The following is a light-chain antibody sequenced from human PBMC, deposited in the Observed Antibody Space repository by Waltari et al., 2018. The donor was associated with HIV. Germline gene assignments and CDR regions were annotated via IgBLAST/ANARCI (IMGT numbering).Light chain of an antibody. CDR1: NIGRNS. J-gene: IGLJ2*01. CDR3: QVWDTNTDQYVI. CDR2: HDT. Sequence: SYVLTQPPSVSVAPGKTARITCGGENIGRNSVNWYQKQPGQAPVMVIYHDTDRPSGIPDLFSGSNSEDTATLPIRRVEAGDEADYFCQVWDTNTDQYVIFGGGTNLAV. V-gene: IGLV3-21*01.